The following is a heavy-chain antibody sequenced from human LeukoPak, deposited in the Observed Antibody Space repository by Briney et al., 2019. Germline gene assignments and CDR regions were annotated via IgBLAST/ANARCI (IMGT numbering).Heavy chain of an antibody. J-gene: IGHJ6*03. CDR2: ISSRSDTI. D-gene: IGHD3-10*01. Sequence: HPGGPLRLSCEVSGFSLSSYTMNWVRQAPGKGLEWLSYISSRSDTIKYADSVGGRFTISRDNAAKSVYLRLTSLRAEDTGIYYCARDHYGSGTDYYFYYMDVWGNGTTVTVSS. CDR3: ARDHYGSGTDYYFYYMDV. CDR1: GFSLSSYT. V-gene: IGHV3-48*04.